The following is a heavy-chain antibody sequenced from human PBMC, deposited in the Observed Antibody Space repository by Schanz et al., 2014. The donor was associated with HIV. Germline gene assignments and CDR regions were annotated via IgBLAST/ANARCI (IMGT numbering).Heavy chain of an antibody. CDR1: GFPFGSYA. CDR3: ARVANWDYYGMDV. CDR2: ISYDGSNK. V-gene: IGHV3-30*03. Sequence: QVQLVESGGGVVQPGRSLRLSCAASGFPFGSYAMSWVRQAPGKGLGWVAFISYDGSNKYYADSVKGRFTISRDNSKNTLFLQMNSLRGEDTAVYYCARVANWDYYGMDVWGRGTTVTVSS. D-gene: IGHD3-16*01. J-gene: IGHJ6*02.